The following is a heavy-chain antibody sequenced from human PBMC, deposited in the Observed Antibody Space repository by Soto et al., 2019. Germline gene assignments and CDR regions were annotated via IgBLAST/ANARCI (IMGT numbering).Heavy chain of an antibody. J-gene: IGHJ4*02. CDR2: IIPIFGTA. Sequence: AAVKVSCKASGGTFSSYAISWVRQAPGQGLEWMGGIIPIFGTANYAQKFQGRVTITADESTSTAYMELSSLRSEDTAVYYCARGLIVATTNYYFDYWGQGTLVTVSS. CDR1: GGTFSSYA. D-gene: IGHD5-12*01. CDR3: ARGLIVATTNYYFDY. V-gene: IGHV1-69*13.